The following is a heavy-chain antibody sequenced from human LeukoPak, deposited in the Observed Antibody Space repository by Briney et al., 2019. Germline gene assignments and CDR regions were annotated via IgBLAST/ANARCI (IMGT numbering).Heavy chain of an antibody. CDR1: GDSVSSNSAA. V-gene: IGHV6-1*01. CDR3: ARARGYFDL. CDR2: TYYRSKWYN. J-gene: IGHJ2*01. Sequence: SQTLSLTCAISGDSVSSNSAAWNWIRQSPSRGLEWLGRTYYRSKWYNDYALSLESRITINPDTPKIQFSLQLKSVTPEDTAVYDCARARGYFDLWGRGTLVTVSS.